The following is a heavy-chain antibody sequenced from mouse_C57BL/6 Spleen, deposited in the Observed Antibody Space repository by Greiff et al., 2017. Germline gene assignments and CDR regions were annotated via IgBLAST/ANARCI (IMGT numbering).Heavy chain of an antibody. CDR3: ARRGSMVTTMDYFDY. CDR1: GYTFTSYW. CDR2: IDPSDSYT. Sequence: QVQLQQPGAELVMPGASVKLSCKASGYTFTSYWMHWVKQRPGQGLEWIGEIDPSDSYTNYNQKFKGKSTLTVDKSSSTAYMQLSSLTSEDSAVYYCARRGSMVTTMDYFDYWGQGTTLTVSS. D-gene: IGHD2-2*01. V-gene: IGHV1-69*01. J-gene: IGHJ2*01.